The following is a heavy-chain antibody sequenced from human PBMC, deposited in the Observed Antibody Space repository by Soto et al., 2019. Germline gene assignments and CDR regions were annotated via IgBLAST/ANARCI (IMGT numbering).Heavy chain of an antibody. CDR2: IVVGSGNT. J-gene: IGHJ6*02. CDR1: GFTFTSSA. CDR3: AATTLGGYSYGWRYYGMDV. Sequence: QMQLVQSGPEVKKPGTSVKVSCKASGFTFTSSAMQWVRQARGQRLEWIGWIVVGSGNTNYAQKFQERVTITRDMSTSTAYMELSSLRYEDTAVYYCAATTLGGYSYGWRYYGMDVWGQGTTVTVSS. V-gene: IGHV1-58*02. D-gene: IGHD5-18*01.